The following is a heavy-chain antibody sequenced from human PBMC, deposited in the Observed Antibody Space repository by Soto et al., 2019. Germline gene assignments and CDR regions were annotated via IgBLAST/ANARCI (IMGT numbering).Heavy chain of an antibody. CDR3: ATSPRGRYYYDSSGYDY. D-gene: IGHD3-22*01. CDR1: GFTFDDYA. Sequence: LRLSCAASGFTFDDYAMHWVRQAPGKGLEWVSLISGDGGSTYYADSVKGRFTISRDNSKNSLYLQMNSLRTEDTALYYCATSPRGRYYYDSSGYDYWGQGTLVTVSS. CDR2: ISGDGGST. V-gene: IGHV3-43*02. J-gene: IGHJ4*02.